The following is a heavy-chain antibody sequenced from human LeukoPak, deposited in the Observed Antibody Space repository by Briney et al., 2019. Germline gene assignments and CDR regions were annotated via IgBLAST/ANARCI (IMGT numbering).Heavy chain of an antibody. Sequence: SETLSFTCTVSGGSISSSSYYWGWIRQPPGKGLEWSGSIYYSGSTYYNPSLKSRVTISVDTSKNQFSLKLSSVTAADTAVYNCARDQAYHSQSFYYYYYYMDVRGKGTTVTVSS. D-gene: IGHD2-21*01. V-gene: IGHV4-39*07. CDR2: IYYSGST. CDR1: GGSISSSSYY. J-gene: IGHJ6*03. CDR3: ARDQAYHSQSFYYYYYYMDV.